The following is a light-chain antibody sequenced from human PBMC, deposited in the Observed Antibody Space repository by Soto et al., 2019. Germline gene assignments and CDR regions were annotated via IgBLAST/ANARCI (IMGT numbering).Light chain of an antibody. CDR3: QRYDISPFP. V-gene: IGKV3-20*01. CDR1: QSVSSTY. J-gene: IGKJ2*01. CDR2: GAS. Sequence: EIVLTQSAGILSLSPGERATLSYRASQSVSSTYLAWYQQKPGQAPRLLIYGASSRATGIPDRFSGSGSGTEFTLTISRLEPEDFAVYYCQRYDISPFPFGQGTKLEIK.